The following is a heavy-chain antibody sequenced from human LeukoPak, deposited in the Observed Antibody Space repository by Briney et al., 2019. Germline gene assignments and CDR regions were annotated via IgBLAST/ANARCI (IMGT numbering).Heavy chain of an antibody. Sequence: GAPLRLSCGTSGFTFSSYGMTWVRQAPGKGLEWVSSINSSGGIAYYADSVKGRFTISRDNSRNTLFLQMNSLRAEDTAIYYCAKDQGELRFDPWGQGTLVTVSS. CDR2: INSSGGIA. J-gene: IGHJ5*02. V-gene: IGHV3-23*01. CDR3: AKDQGELRFDP. D-gene: IGHD1-26*01. CDR1: GFTFSSYG.